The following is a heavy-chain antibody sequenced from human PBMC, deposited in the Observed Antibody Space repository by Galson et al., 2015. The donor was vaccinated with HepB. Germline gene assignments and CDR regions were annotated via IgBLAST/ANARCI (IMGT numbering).Heavy chain of an antibody. D-gene: IGHD2-2*01. CDR1: GYTFTSYG. CDR2: ISAYNGNT. CDR3: ARGAVGTYCSSTSCYRGDAFDI. J-gene: IGHJ3*02. Sequence: SVKVSCKASGYTFTSYGISWVRQAPGQGLEWMGWISAYNGNTNYAQKLQGRVTMTTDTSTSTAYMELRSLRSDDTAVYYCARGAVGTYCSSTSCYRGDAFDIWGQGTMVTVSS. V-gene: IGHV1-18*01.